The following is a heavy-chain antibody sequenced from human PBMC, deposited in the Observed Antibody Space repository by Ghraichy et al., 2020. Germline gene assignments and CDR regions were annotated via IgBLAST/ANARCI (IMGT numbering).Heavy chain of an antibody. CDR2: INPSGGST. CDR3: ARELGGDYPGEFYYGMDV. Sequence: ASVKVSCKASGYTFTSYYMHWVRQAPGQGLEWMGIINPSGGSTSYAQKFQGRVTMTRDTSTSTVYMELSSLRSEDTAVYYCARELGGDYPGEFYYGMDVWGRGTRANGSS. CDR1: GYTFTSYY. J-gene: IGHJ6*02. D-gene: IGHD4-17*01. V-gene: IGHV1-46*03.